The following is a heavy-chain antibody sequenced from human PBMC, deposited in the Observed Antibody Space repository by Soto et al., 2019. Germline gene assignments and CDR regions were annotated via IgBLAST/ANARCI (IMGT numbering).Heavy chain of an antibody. CDR3: ARARMVRGIIYYYGMDV. J-gene: IGHJ6*02. V-gene: IGHV4-31*01. D-gene: IGHD3-10*01. CDR2: ISYSGST. Sequence: QVQLQESGPGLVKSSQTLSLTCTVSGGSISSDGNYWSWIRQHPGKGLELIGYISYSGSTYYNPSLKSLVTISVDTSKNHFSLKLNSVTAADTAVYYCARARMVRGIIYYYGMDVWGQGTTVTVSS. CDR1: GGSISSDGNY.